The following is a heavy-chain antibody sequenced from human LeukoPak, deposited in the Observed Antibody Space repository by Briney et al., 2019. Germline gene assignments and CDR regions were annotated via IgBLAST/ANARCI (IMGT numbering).Heavy chain of an antibody. Sequence: PGRSLRLSCAASGFTFSSYGMHWVRQAPGKGLEWVSSISGSSSYIYYADSVKGRFTISRDNSKNTLYLQMNSLRAEDTAVYYCARDGDDILTGYYDYWGQGTLVTVSS. J-gene: IGHJ4*02. D-gene: IGHD3-9*01. CDR2: ISGSSSYI. CDR1: GFTFSSYG. CDR3: ARDGDDILTGYYDY. V-gene: IGHV3-21*01.